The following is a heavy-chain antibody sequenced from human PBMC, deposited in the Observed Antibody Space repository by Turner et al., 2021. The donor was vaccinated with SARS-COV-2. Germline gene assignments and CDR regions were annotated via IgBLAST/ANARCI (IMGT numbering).Heavy chain of an antibody. V-gene: IGHV3-9*01. CDR3: GKGKHYYDVLTGYYDS. CDR2: ITWNGGIM. Sequence: EVQLVESGGGLVQPGRSLRLPCAASGFTFADYDMHWVRQAPGKGLEWVSGITWNGGIMGYADSVKGRFTVSRDNAKNSLYLQMNRLRAEDTALYYCGKGKHYYDVLTGYYDSWGQGTLVAVSS. J-gene: IGHJ4*02. CDR1: GFTFADYD. D-gene: IGHD3-9*01.